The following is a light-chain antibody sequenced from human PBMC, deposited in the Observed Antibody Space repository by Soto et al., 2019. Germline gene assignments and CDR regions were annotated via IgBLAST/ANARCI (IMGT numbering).Light chain of an antibody. Sequence: DIQLTQSPSTLSASVGERVTITCRASQTVNTWLAWYQHKPGKAPKLLIYDASVLETGVPSRFSGFSSGTEFTRTISSLQPDDFATYFCQQYNSYSPEGLTFGGGTKVEI. V-gene: IGKV1-5*01. CDR2: DAS. J-gene: IGKJ4*01. CDR1: QTVNTW. CDR3: QQYNSYSPEGLT.